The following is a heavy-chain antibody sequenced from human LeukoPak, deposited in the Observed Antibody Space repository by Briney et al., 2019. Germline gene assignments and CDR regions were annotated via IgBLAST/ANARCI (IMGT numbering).Heavy chain of an antibody. CDR3: ARETYDFWSGYYTGINWFDP. CDR2: ISGSGDGA. Sequence: GGSLRLSCAASGFAFTNYAMNWVRQAPGKGLEWVSAISGSGDGAFYTSSVKGRFTISRDNSKNTLYLQMNSLRAEDTAVYYCARETYDFWSGYYTGINWFDPWGQGTLVTVSS. CDR1: GFAFTNYA. V-gene: IGHV3-23*01. D-gene: IGHD3-3*01. J-gene: IGHJ5*02.